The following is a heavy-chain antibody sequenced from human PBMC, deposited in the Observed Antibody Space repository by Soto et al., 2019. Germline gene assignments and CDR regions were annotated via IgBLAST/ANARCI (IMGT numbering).Heavy chain of an antibody. CDR2: IYYSGST. CDR3: ARCVGSSSGWYNWFDP. Sequence: SETLSLTCTVSGGSISSGGYYWSWIRQHPGKGLEWIGYIYYSGSTYYNPSLKSRVTISVDTSKNQFSLKLSSVTAADTAVYYCARCVGSSSGWYNWFDPWGQGTLVTVSS. V-gene: IGHV4-31*03. CDR1: GGSISSGGYY. J-gene: IGHJ5*02. D-gene: IGHD6-19*01.